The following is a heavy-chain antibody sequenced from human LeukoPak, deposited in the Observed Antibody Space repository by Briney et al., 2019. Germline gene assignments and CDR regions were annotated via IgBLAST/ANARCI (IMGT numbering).Heavy chain of an antibody. CDR2: INSNSNYI. CDR3: ARDGYSSSWYLSYYYYYYMDV. Sequence: GGSLRLSCVASGFTFSSYSFNWVRQAPGKGLEWVSSINSNSNYIYYAASVKGRFTISRDNAKNSLYLQMNSLRAEDTAVYYCARDGYSSSWYLSYYYYYYMDVWGKGTTVTISS. V-gene: IGHV3-21*01. CDR1: GFTFSSYS. J-gene: IGHJ6*03. D-gene: IGHD6-13*01.